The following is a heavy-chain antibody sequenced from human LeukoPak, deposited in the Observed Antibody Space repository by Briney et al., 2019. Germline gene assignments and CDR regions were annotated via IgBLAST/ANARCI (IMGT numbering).Heavy chain of an antibody. Sequence: ASVKVSCKASGYTFTGYYMHWVGQAPGQGLEGMGWINANSGDTKYAQKFQGRVTMTRDTSISTAYMELSRLRSDDTAMYYCAREISGYSDYWGQGTLVTVSS. D-gene: IGHD3-22*01. CDR1: GYTFTGYY. CDR3: AREISGYSDY. J-gene: IGHJ4*02. CDR2: INANSGDT. V-gene: IGHV1-2*02.